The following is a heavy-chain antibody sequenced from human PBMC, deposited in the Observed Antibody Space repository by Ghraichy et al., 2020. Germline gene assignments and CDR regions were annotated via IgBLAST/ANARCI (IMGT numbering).Heavy chain of an antibody. CDR2: IYYSGST. CDR3: ARRYYYDGPFDY. CDR1: GGSVSSGGYY. J-gene: IGHJ4*02. V-gene: IGHV4-31*02. D-gene: IGHD3-22*01. Sequence: SQTLSLTCTVSGGSVSSGGYYWSWFRQHPGKGLEWIGNIYYSGSTSYNPSLKRRVTISVDTSENQFSLKLSSVTAADTAVYYCARRYYYDGPFDYWGQGTLVTVSS.